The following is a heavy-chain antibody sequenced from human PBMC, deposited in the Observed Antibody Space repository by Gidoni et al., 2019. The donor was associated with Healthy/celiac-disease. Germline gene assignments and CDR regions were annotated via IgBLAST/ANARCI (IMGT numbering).Heavy chain of an antibody. D-gene: IGHD3-3*01. J-gene: IGHJ6*02. Sequence: QVQLVESGGGVVQPGRSLRLSCAASGFTFSSYAMHWVRQAPGKGLEWVAVISYDGSNKYYADSVKGRFTISRVNSKNTLYLQMNSLRAEDTAVYYCARGDFWSGLYYYYGMDVWGQGTTVTVSS. CDR1: GFTFSSYA. CDR3: ARGDFWSGLYYYYGMDV. CDR2: ISYDGSNK. V-gene: IGHV3-30-3*01.